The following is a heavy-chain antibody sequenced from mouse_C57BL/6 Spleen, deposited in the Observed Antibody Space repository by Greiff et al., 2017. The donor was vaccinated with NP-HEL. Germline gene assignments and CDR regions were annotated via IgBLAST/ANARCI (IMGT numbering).Heavy chain of an antibody. CDR2: IDPSDSYT. CDR1: GYTFTSYW. Sequence: QVQLQQPGAELVKPGASVNLSCKASGYTFTSYWMQWVKQRPGQGLEWIGEIDPSDSYTNYNQKFKGKATLTVDTSSSTAYMQLSSLTSEDSAVYYCARRGYGSSPWYCDVWGTGTTVTVSS. V-gene: IGHV1-50*01. D-gene: IGHD1-1*01. CDR3: ARRGYGSSPWYCDV. J-gene: IGHJ1*03.